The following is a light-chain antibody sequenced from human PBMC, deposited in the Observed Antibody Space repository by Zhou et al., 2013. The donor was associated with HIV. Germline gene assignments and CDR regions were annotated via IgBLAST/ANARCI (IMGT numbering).Light chain of an antibody. CDR3: QQSYSTPRDT. J-gene: IGKJ5*01. V-gene: IGKV1-39*01. CDR1: QDINNF. CDR2: DAS. Sequence: DIQMTQSPSSLSASVGDRVTITCQASQDINNFINWYQHKPGKAPKLLIYDASSLQSGVPSRFSGSGSGTEFTLTISSLQPDDFATYYCQQSYSTPRDTFGQGTRLEIK.